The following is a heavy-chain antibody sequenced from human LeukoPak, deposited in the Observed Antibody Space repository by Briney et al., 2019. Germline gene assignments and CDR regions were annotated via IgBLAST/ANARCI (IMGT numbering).Heavy chain of an antibody. Sequence: SETLSLTCSVSGGSISSTTYYWAWIRQPPGKGLEWIGNIYYNGNTYHNPSLKRRVTISGDTSKNQFSLKLTSVTAADTAVHYCARGMSEDAFDIWGQGTMVTVSS. V-gene: IGHV4-39*07. CDR2: IYYNGNT. CDR1: GGSISSTTYY. J-gene: IGHJ3*02. CDR3: ARGMSEDAFDI. D-gene: IGHD5/OR15-5a*01.